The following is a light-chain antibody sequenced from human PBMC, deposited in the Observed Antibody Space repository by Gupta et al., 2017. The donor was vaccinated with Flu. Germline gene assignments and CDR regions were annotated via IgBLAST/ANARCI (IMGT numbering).Light chain of an antibody. J-gene: IGLJ3*02. CDR1: NIGRKS. CDR2: EDT. CDR3: PAGDTSSDNWV. Sequence: SSVLTQPPSVSVAPGQTARITCGGTNIGRKSVHWYPQTACQAPVLLVYEDTDRPSGIPERLSGSNSGTTATLNITRVEAGDAADYYCPAGDTSSDNWVFGGGTKITVL. V-gene: IGLV3-21*02.